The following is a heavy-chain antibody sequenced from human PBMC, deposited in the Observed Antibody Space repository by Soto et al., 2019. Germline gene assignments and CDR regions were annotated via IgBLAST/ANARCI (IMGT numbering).Heavy chain of an antibody. CDR1: GFTFSSYS. D-gene: IGHD3-22*01. J-gene: IGHJ6*02. V-gene: IGHV3-21*01. Sequence: EVQLVESGGGLVKPGGSLRLSCAASGFTFSSYSMNWVRQAPGKGLEWVSSISSSSGYIYYADSVKGRFTISRDNAKNSLSPQMNSLRAEDTAVYYCARVVDYYDPYYYYGMDVWGLGTTVTVSS. CDR2: ISSSSGYI. CDR3: ARVVDYYDPYYYYGMDV.